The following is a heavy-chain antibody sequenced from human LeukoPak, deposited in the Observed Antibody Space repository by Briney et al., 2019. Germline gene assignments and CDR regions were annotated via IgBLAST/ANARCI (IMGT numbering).Heavy chain of an antibody. V-gene: IGHV1-69*04. CDR2: IIPILCIA. CDR3: ARGSSSWRTEFDY. Sequence: ASVKVSCKASGGTFSSYAISWVRQAPGQGLEWMGRIIPILCIANYAQKFQGRVTITADKSTSTAYMELSSLRSEDTAVYYCARGSSSWRTEFDYWGQGALVTVSS. CDR1: GGTFSSYA. D-gene: IGHD6-13*01. J-gene: IGHJ4*02.